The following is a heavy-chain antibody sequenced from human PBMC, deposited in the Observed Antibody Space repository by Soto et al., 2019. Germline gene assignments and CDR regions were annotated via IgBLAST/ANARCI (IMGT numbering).Heavy chain of an antibody. CDR3: ARGARSMPRYYSGSGSYYFYWFDP. V-gene: IGHV4-34*01. CDR1: GGSFSGYY. CDR2: INHSGST. Sequence: PENLSLTCAVYGGSFSGYYWSWIRQPPGKGLEWIGEINHSGSTNYNPSLKSRVTISVDTSKNQFSLKLSSVTAADTAVYYCARGARSMPRYYSGSGSYYFYWFDPCCAGTLVT. D-gene: IGHD3-10*01. J-gene: IGHJ5*02.